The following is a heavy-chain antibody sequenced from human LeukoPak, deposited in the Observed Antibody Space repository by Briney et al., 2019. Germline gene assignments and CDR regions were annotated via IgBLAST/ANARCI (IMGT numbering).Heavy chain of an antibody. D-gene: IGHD4-17*01. CDR2: INPNSGGT. CDR1: GYTFTGYY. V-gene: IGHV1-2*02. Sequence: GASVKVSCKASGYTFTGYYMHWVRQAPGQGLEWMGWINPNSGGTNYAQKLQGRVTMTTDTSTSTAYMELRSLRSDDTAVYYCVTYGTVTTFDYWGQGTLVTVSS. J-gene: IGHJ4*02. CDR3: VTYGTVTTFDY.